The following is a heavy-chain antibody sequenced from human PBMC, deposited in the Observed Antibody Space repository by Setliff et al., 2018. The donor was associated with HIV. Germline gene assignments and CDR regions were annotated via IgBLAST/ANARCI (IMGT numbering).Heavy chain of an antibody. D-gene: IGHD6-19*01. CDR1: GYSFTSYW. V-gene: IGHV5-51*01. CDR2: IYPGDSDT. Sequence: PGESLKISWEASGYSFTSYWIGWVRQLPGKGLEWMVIIYPGDSDTRYSPSFQGQVTISADKSISTAYLQWSSLKASDTAMYYCARHGAVAGTEDLDYWGQGTLVTVSS. CDR3: ARHGAVAGTEDLDY. J-gene: IGHJ4*02.